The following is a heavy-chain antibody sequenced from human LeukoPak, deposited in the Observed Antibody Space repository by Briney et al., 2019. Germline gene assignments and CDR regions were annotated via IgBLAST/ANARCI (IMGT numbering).Heavy chain of an antibody. Sequence: GESLKISCKGSGYSFPRYCITLVRQMPGKGLEWMGRIDPSDSYTNYSPSFQGHVTISADKSISTAYLQWSSLKASDTAMYYCARSYSGYDYLDYGDQGTLVTVSS. V-gene: IGHV5-10-1*01. CDR2: IDPSDSYT. CDR3: ARSYSGYDYLDY. D-gene: IGHD5-12*01. J-gene: IGHJ4*02. CDR1: GYSFPRYC.